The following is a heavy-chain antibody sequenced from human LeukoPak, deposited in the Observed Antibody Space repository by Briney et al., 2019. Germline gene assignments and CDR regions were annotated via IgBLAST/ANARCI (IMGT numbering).Heavy chain of an antibody. CDR1: GGSISSSSYY. D-gene: IGHD6-19*01. Sequence: PSETLSLTCTVSGGSISSSSYYWGWIRQPPGKGLEWIGSIYYSGSTYYNPSLKSRVTISVDTSKNQFSLKLSSVTAADTAVYYCARVAVAGIGNWFDPWGQGTLVTVSS. CDR3: ARVAVAGIGNWFDP. V-gene: IGHV4-39*01. CDR2: IYYSGST. J-gene: IGHJ5*02.